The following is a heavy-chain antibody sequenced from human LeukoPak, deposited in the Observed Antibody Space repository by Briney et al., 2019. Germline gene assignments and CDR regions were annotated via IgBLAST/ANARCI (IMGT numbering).Heavy chain of an antibody. D-gene: IGHD1-26*01. Sequence: PGGSLRLSCAASGFTLSSYGMSWIRQVPGKGLEWVSADSIYGGGPYYADFVKGRFTMSRDNYEKTLYLQMDSLRAEDTAVYCCAREDVGAAPDYWGQGTLVTVSS. CDR2: DSIYGGGP. CDR3: AREDVGAAPDY. V-gene: IGHV3-23*01. CDR1: GFTLSSYG. J-gene: IGHJ4*02.